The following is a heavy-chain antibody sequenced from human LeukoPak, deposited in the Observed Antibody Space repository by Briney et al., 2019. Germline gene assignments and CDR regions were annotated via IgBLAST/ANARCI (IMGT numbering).Heavy chain of an antibody. CDR3: ARDLNLYDSSGYYPR. CDR1: GFTFSSYS. Sequence: GGSLRLSCAASGFTFSSYSMNWVRQAPGKGPEWVSYISSSSGTVYYADSVKGRFTISRDNTENSLYLQMNSLRDEDTAVYYCARDLNLYDSSGYYPRWGQGTLVTVSS. J-gene: IGHJ4*02. D-gene: IGHD3-22*01. V-gene: IGHV3-48*02. CDR2: ISSSSGTV.